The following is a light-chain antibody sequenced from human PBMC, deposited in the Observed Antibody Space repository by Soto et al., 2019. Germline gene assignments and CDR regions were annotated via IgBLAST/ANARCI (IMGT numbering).Light chain of an antibody. CDR2: DVS. Sequence: QSVLTQPASVSGSPGQSITISCAGTSSDIGAYNYVSWYQQHPGKAPKLMIYDVSNRPSGISNRFSGSKSGNTASLTISGLQVEDEADYYCISLTSSPSYVFGTATKVTVL. V-gene: IGLV2-14*03. CDR3: ISLTSSPSYV. CDR1: SSDIGAYNY. J-gene: IGLJ1*01.